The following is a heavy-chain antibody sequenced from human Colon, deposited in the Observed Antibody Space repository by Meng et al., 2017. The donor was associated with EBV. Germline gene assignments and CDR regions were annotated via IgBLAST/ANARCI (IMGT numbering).Heavy chain of an antibody. CDR1: GGSIGSSF. CDR3: ARHFINWFDP. Sequence: VHLSVPCPGLGKSPEALPLRCPLSGGSIGSSFLAWCRQPPGKGLEWIGYISYSGRTNYNPSLKSRVTISVDTSKNQFYLKLSSVTAADTAVYYCARHFINWFDPWGQGTLVTVSS. J-gene: IGHJ5*02. V-gene: IGHV4-59*08. CDR2: ISYSGRT.